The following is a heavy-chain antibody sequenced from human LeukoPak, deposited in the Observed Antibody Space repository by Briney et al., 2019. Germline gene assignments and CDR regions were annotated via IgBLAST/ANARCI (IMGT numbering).Heavy chain of an antibody. CDR3: ATALVVPAAIGGWNDAFDI. CDR2: FDPEDGET. Sequence: ASVKVSCKASGYTFTGYYMHWVRQAPGKGLEWMGGFDPEDGETIYAQKFQGRVTMTEDTSTDTAYMELSSLRSEDTAVYYCATALVVPAAIGGWNDAFDIWGQGTMVTVSS. D-gene: IGHD2-2*01. CDR1: GYTFTGYY. V-gene: IGHV1-24*01. J-gene: IGHJ3*02.